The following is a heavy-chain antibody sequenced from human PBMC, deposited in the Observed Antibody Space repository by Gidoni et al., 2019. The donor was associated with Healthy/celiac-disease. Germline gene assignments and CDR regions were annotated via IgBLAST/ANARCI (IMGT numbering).Heavy chain of an antibody. J-gene: IGHJ5*02. CDR2: IYPGDSDT. CDR1: GYSFTSYW. CDR3: ASYYYDSSGLGGWFDP. V-gene: IGHV5-51*01. Sequence: EVQLVQSGAEVKKPGESLKISCQGSGYSFTSYWIGWVRQMPGKGLEWMGIIYPGDSDTRYSPSFQGQVTISADKSISTAYLQWSSLKASDTAMYYCASYYYDSSGLGGWFDPWGQGTLVTVSS. D-gene: IGHD3-22*01.